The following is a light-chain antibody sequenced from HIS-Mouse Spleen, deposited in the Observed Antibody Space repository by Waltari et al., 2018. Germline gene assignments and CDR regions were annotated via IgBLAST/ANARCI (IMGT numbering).Light chain of an antibody. CDR3: YSTDSSGNHRV. V-gene: IGLV3-10*01. Sequence: SYELTQPPSVSVSPGQTARITCSGGALPKKYVYWYQQKSGQAPVLVIYEDSKRTSGIPERFSGSSSGTMATLTISGAQMEDEADYYCYSTDSSGNHRVFGGGTKLTVL. CDR2: EDS. J-gene: IGLJ2*01. CDR1: ALPKKY.